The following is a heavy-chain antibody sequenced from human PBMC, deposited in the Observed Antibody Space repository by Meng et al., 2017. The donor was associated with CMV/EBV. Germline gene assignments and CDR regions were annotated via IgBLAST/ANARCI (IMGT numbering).Heavy chain of an antibody. D-gene: IGHD2-2*02. CDR1: GGTFSSYT. CDR3: ASPRYCSSTSCYRGGDYYYYGMDV. Sequence: ASVKVSCKASGGTFSSYTISWVRQAPGQGLEWMGIINPSGGSTSYAQKFQGRVTMTRDTSTSTVYMGLSSLRSEDTAVYYCASPRYCSSTSCYRGGDYYYYGMDVWGQGTTVTVSS. CDR2: INPSGGST. V-gene: IGHV1-46*01. J-gene: IGHJ6*02.